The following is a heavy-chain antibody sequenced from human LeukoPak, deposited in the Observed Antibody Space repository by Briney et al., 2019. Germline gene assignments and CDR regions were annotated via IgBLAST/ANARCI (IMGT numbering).Heavy chain of an antibody. CDR3: ARLGASMYSSGWYPLDY. CDR2: IYYSGST. CDR1: GGSISSSSYY. D-gene: IGHD6-19*01. J-gene: IGHJ4*02. Sequence: SETLSLTCTVSGGSISSSSYYWGWIRQPPGKGLEWIGSIYYSGSTYYNPSLKSRVTISVDTSKNQFSLKLSSVTAADTAVYYCARLGASMYSSGWYPLDYWGQGTLVAVSS. V-gene: IGHV4-39*01.